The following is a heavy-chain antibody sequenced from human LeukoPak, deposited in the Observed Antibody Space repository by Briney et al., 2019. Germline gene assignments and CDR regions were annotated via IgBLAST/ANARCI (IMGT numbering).Heavy chain of an antibody. Sequence: PGGSLRLSCAASGFTLSSYAMSWVRQGPGKGLEWVSAISVSGNTYHADSVKGRFTISRDSSKNTLYLQMNSLRAEDTAVYYCAKFGRGVSEDYWGQGTLVTVSS. CDR2: ISVSGNT. D-gene: IGHD3-10*01. J-gene: IGHJ4*02. CDR3: AKFGRGVSEDY. V-gene: IGHV3-23*01. CDR1: GFTLSSYA.